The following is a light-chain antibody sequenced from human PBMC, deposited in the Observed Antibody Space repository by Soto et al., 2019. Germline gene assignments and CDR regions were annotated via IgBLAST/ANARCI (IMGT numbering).Light chain of an antibody. CDR3: SSYTSSSTPYVV. CDR2: EVS. Sequence: QSALTQPASVSGSPGQSITISCTGTSSDVGGYNFVSWYQQHPGKAPKLVIYEVSNRPSGFSNRFSGSKSGNTASLTISGLQADDEADYYCSSYTSSSTPYVVFGGGTKVTVL. V-gene: IGLV2-14*01. CDR1: SSDVGGYNF. J-gene: IGLJ2*01.